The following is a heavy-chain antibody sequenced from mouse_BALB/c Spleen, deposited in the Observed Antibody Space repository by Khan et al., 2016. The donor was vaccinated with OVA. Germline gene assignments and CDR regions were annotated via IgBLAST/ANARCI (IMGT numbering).Heavy chain of an antibody. CDR2: ISSSGST. D-gene: IGHD1-1*02. CDR1: GYSITSDYA. CDR3: ARGGSRYDYAMDY. J-gene: IGHJ4*01. V-gene: IGHV3-2*02. Sequence: VQLKQSGPGLVKPSQSLSLTCTVTGYSITSDYAWNWIRQFPGNKLEWMGYISSSGSTNYNPALKSRISITRDTSKNQFFLQLNSVTTEDTATYYCARGGSRYDYAMDYGGQGTSVTVSS.